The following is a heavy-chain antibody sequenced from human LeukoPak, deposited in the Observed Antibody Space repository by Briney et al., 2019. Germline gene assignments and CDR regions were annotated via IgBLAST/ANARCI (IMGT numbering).Heavy chain of an antibody. Sequence: PGGSRRLSCAASGFTFSDYYMSWIRQAPGKGLEWVSYISSSSSHTNYADSVKGRFTISRDNAKSSLYLLMNNLRAEDTAVFYCARHKYTSAWYGFDYWGQGTLVTVSS. CDR3: ARHKYTSAWYGFDY. CDR2: ISSSSSHT. CDR1: GFTFSDYY. V-gene: IGHV3-11*03. J-gene: IGHJ4*02. D-gene: IGHD6-19*01.